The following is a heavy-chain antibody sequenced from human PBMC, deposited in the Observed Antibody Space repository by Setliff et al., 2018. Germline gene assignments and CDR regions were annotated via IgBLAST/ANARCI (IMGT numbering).Heavy chain of an antibody. CDR1: GYTFIAYG. V-gene: IGHV7-4-1*02. Sequence: ASVKVSCKASGYTFIAYGMSWVRQAPGQSLEWMGWINTHTGNPTYAQGFTGRFVFSLDPSVSTAYLQISSLKAEDTALYYCATGSLVAAGTGHWGQGTLVTVSS. CDR3: ATGSLVAAGTGH. J-gene: IGHJ4*02. CDR2: INTHTGNP. D-gene: IGHD6-13*01.